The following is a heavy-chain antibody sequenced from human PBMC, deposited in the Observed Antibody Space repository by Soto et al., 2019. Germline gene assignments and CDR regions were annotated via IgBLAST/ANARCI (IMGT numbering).Heavy chain of an antibody. J-gene: IGHJ6*02. CDR3: VHSRCGGDCLQSYSSHYYYGMDI. CDR2: IYWDGDR. V-gene: IGHV2-5*02. CDR1: GFSLNTGGMG. D-gene: IGHD2-21*02. Sequence: QITLKESGPTLVKPTQTLTLTCTFSGFSLNTGGMGVGWIRQPPGKALEWLALIYWDGDRRYSPSLMSRLTIAKDTSKNQLVLTMTNMDPVDTAKYYCVHSRCGGDCLQSYSSHYYYGMDIWGQGTTVTVSS.